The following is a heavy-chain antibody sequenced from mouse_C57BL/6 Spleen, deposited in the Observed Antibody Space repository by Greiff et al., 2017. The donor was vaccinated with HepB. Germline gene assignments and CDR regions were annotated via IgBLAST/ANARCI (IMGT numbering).Heavy chain of an antibody. D-gene: IGHD2-4*01. CDR3: TRPSSYDYDADWYFDV. CDR2: IDPETGGT. J-gene: IGHJ1*03. V-gene: IGHV1-15*01. Sequence: VQLVESGAELVRPGASVTLSCKASGYTFTDYEMHWVKQTPVHGLEWIGAIDPETGGTAYNQKFKGKAILTADKSSSTAYMELRSLTSEDSAVYYCTRPSSYDYDADWYFDVWGTGTTVTVSS. CDR1: GYTFTDYE.